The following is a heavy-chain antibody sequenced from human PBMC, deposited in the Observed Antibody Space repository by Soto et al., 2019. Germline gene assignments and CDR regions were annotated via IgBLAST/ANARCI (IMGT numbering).Heavy chain of an antibody. CDR2: IGSSGLSV. Sequence: QVHLVESGGGLVKPGGSLRLSCAASGFTFSDYQMSWIRQAPGKGLEWASYIGSSGLSVYYEDSVKGRFTISRDNANNSLYLQMNSLRAEDSAVYYCARDLRQLLSHNYYYYYLDVWGKGTTVSVSS. CDR3: ARDLRQLLSHNYYYYYLDV. J-gene: IGHJ6*03. V-gene: IGHV3-11*01. D-gene: IGHD2-2*01. CDR1: GFTFSDYQ.